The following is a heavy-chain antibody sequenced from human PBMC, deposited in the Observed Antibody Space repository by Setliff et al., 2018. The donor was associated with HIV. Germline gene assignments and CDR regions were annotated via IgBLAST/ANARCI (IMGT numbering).Heavy chain of an antibody. Sequence: GGSLRLSCAASGFTFSSYWMSWVRQDPGKRLEWVGNIKEDGSEKYHVDSVKGRFTIARDKAKNSLYLQMNSLRAEDTAVYYCVRDGPPRGAFDVWGQGTLVTVSS. J-gene: IGHJ3*01. D-gene: IGHD3-10*01. V-gene: IGHV3-7*03. CDR3: VRDGPPRGAFDV. CDR1: GFTFSSYW. CDR2: IKEDGSEK.